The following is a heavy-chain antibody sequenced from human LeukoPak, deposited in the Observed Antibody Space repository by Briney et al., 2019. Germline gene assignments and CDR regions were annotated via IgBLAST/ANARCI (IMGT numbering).Heavy chain of an antibody. D-gene: IGHD4/OR15-4a*01. Sequence: SETLSLTCTVSGGSISSSGYYWGWIRQSPGEGLEWIGNIYYSGITYYNPSLKSRVTISVDTSKNQFSLKLSSVTAADTAVYYCARGVGANVRWFDPWGQGTLVTVSS. CDR2: IYYSGIT. CDR3: ARGVGANVRWFDP. J-gene: IGHJ5*02. V-gene: IGHV4-39*01. CDR1: GGSISSSGYY.